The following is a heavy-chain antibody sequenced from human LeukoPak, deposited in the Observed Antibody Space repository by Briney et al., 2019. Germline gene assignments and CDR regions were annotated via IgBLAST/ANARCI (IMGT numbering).Heavy chain of an antibody. V-gene: IGHV4-59*01. CDR1: GGSISNYY. J-gene: IGHJ3*02. CDR2: IYYSGST. CDR3: ARVGGITMIVVLITDAFDI. Sequence: SETLSLTCTVFGGSISNYYWSWIRQPPGKGLEWIGYIYYSGSTNYNPSLKSRVTISLDTSKNQFSLKLSSVTAADTAVYYCARVGGITMIVVLITDAFDIWGQGTMVTVSS. D-gene: IGHD3-22*01.